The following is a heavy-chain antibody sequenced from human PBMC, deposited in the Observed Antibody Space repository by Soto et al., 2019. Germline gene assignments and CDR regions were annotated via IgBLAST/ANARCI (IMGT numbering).Heavy chain of an antibody. CDR3: ARTSIVVVTATYYFDY. CDR2: IYYSGST. V-gene: IGHV4-31*03. Sequence: PSETLSLTCTVSGGSISSGGYYWSWIRQHPGKGLEWIGYIYYSGSTYYNPSLKSRVTISVDTSKNQFSLKLSSVTAADTAVYYCARTSIVVVTATYYFDYWGQGTLVTVSS. D-gene: IGHD2-21*02. CDR1: GGSISSGGYY. J-gene: IGHJ4*02.